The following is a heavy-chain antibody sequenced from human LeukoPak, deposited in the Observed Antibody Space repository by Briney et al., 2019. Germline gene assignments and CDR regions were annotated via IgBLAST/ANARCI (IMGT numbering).Heavy chain of an antibody. V-gene: IGHV5-51*01. J-gene: IGHJ4*02. D-gene: IGHD5-12*01. CDR2: IYPGDSDT. Sequence: GASLKISCKGSGDSLTSYWIGWVRQMPGKGLERMGIIYPGDSDTRYSPSFQGQVTISADKSISTAYLQWSSLKASDTAMYYCARHNTGGGYGYWGQGTLVTVSS. CDR3: ARHNTGGGYGY. CDR1: GDSLTSYW.